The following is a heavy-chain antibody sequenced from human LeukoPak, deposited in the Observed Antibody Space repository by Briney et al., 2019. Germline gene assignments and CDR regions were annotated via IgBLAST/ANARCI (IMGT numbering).Heavy chain of an antibody. V-gene: IGHV5-51*01. J-gene: IGHJ5*02. D-gene: IGHD6-13*01. CDR1: GSSFSTYW. CDR3: ARPAYSSSLSSHFDP. Sequence: GESLKISCEGSGSSFSTYWIAWVRQMPGKGLEWMGSIYPRDSEIRYSPSFQGQVTISADNSISTAYLQWSSLKASDTATYYCARPAYSSSLSSHFDPWGQGTLVTVSS. CDR2: IYPRDSEI.